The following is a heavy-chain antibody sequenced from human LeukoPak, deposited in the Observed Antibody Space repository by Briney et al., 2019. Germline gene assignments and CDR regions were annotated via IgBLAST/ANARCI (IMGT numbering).Heavy chain of an antibody. D-gene: IGHD6-19*01. CDR3: ARGRGIAVAGTVWLEDY. J-gene: IGHJ4*02. CDR2: INHSGST. Sequence: PSETLSLTCTVSGGSISSSSYYWGWIRQPPGKGLEWIGEINHSGSTNYNPSLKSRVTISVDTSKNQFSLKLSSVTAADTAVYYCARGRGIAVAGTVWLEDYWGQGTLVTVSS. V-gene: IGHV4-39*07. CDR1: GGSISSSSYY.